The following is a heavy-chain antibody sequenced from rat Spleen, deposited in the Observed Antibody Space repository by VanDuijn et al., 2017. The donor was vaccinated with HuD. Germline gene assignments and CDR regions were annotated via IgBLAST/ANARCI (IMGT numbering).Heavy chain of an antibody. CDR3: ARRMEDYFDY. CDR2: ISSSSGKI. J-gene: IGHJ2*01. D-gene: IGHD1-12*02. CDR1: GFTFSDYG. Sequence: EVQLVESGGGLVQPGRSLKLSCVASGFTFSDYGMNWIRQAPGKGLEWVAYISSSSGKIYYAGTVKGRFTISRDNAKNTLYLQLSSLRSEDAALYYCARRMEDYFDYWGQGVMVTVSS. V-gene: IGHV5-34*01.